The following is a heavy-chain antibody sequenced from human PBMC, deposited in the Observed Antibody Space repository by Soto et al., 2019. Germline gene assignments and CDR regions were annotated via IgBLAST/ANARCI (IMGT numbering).Heavy chain of an antibody. V-gene: IGHV4-39*02. Sequence: PSQTLSLTCTVSGGSISSSSYYWGWIRQPPGKGLEWIGSIYYSGSTYYNPSLKSRVTISVDTSKNQFSLKLSSVTAADTAVYYCARDHSSTPRVFEYWGQGTPVTAPQ. D-gene: IGHD6-13*01. J-gene: IGHJ4*02. CDR1: GGSISSSSYY. CDR3: ARDHSSTPRVFEY. CDR2: IYYSGST.